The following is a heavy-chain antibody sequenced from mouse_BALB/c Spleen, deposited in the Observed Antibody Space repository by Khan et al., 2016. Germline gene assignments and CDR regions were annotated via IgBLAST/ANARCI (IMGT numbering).Heavy chain of an antibody. CDR1: GYTFTTYW. CDR2: INPTTYYT. V-gene: IGHV1-7*01. CDR3: ARDLDY. J-gene: IGHJ2*01. Sequence: VQLQESGPELAKPGASVKMSCRASGYTFTTYWMHWVKQRPGQGLEWIGYINPTTYYTEYNQTLKDKASLTADKSSSTAYMQLSSLTSEDSAVYYCARDLDYWGPGTTLTVAS.